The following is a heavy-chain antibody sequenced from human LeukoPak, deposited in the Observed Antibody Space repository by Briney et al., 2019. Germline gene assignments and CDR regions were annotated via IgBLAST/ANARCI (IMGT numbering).Heavy chain of an antibody. V-gene: IGHV4-59*01. CDR3: ARSITSSWYGDFQH. J-gene: IGHJ1*01. D-gene: IGHD6-13*01. CDR1: GGSMSGYF. CDR2: IYYSGST. Sequence: SETLSLTCTVSGGSMSGYFWSWIRQPPGKGPEWIGYIYYSGSTNYNPSLKSRVTISVDTSKNQFSLKLSSVTAADTAVYYCARSITSSWYGDFQHWGQGTLVTVSS.